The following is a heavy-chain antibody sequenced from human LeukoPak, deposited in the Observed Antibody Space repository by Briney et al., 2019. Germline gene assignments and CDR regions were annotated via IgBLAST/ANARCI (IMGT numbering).Heavy chain of an antibody. D-gene: IGHD6-19*01. V-gene: IGHV3-30*02. CDR3: AKEPRIAVAGTNLFDY. Sequence: GGSLRLSCAASGFTFSSYGMHWVRQAPGKGLEWVAFIRYDGSNKYYADSVKGRFTISRDNSKNTLYLQMNSLRAEDTAVYYCAKEPRIAVAGTNLFDYWGQGTLVTVS. CDR1: GFTFSSYG. J-gene: IGHJ4*02. CDR2: IRYDGSNK.